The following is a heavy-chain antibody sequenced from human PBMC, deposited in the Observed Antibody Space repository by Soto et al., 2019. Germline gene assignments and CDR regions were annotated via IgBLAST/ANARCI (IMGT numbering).Heavy chain of an antibody. V-gene: IGHV4-31*03. D-gene: IGHD3-10*01. CDR2: IYYSGST. CDR3: ARYGSGTYYPTTFDS. J-gene: IGHJ4*02. Sequence: PLEILCLTYTLSGGCVNIAGGDGSLIRQHPGKGLEWIGYIYYSGSTYYNPSLKSRVTISVDTSKNQFSLKLSSVTAADTAVYYCARYGSGTYYPTTFDSWGQGTLVTVSS. CDR1: GGCVNIAGGD.